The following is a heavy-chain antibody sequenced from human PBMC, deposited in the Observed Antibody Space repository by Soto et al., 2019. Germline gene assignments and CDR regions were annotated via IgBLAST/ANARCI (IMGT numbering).Heavy chain of an antibody. CDR3: AKDPSGSWYYFDY. V-gene: IGHV3-30*18. Sequence: VGSLRLSCAASGFTFSSYGMHWVRQAPGKGLEWVAVISYDGSKKYYVDSVKGRFTISRDKSKNTLYLQMNSLRAEDTAVYYCAKDPSGSWYYFDYWGQGTLVTVSS. CDR1: GFTFSSYG. CDR2: ISYDGSKK. D-gene: IGHD3-10*01. J-gene: IGHJ4*02.